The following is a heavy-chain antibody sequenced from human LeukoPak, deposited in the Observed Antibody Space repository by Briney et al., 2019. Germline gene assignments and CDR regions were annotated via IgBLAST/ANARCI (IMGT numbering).Heavy chain of an antibody. CDR1: GGTFSSYA. CDR2: INTNTGNP. CDR3: ARDRSSSWYYRWFDP. J-gene: IGHJ5*02. V-gene: IGHV7-4-1*02. Sequence: GASVKVSCTASGGTFSSYAISWVRQAPGQGLEWMGWINTNTGNPTYAQGFTGRFVFSLDTSVSTAYLQISSLKAEDTAVYYCARDRSSSWYYRWFDPWGQGTLVTVSS. D-gene: IGHD6-13*01.